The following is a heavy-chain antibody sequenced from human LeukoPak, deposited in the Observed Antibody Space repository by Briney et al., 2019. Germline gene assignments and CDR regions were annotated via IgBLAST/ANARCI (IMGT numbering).Heavy chain of an antibody. V-gene: IGHV1-24*01. CDR3: ATAFAGNLVDD. CDR1: GYTLSDLS. J-gene: IGHJ4*02. CDR2: FALEDGEK. D-gene: IGHD1-14*01. Sequence: GASVKVSCKVSGYTLSDLSMHCVRQAPGKGLEWMVSFALEDGEKVYAQKFQGRVTMTEDTSTDTACMELSSLRSEDTAVYYCATAFAGNLVDDWGQGTLVTVSS.